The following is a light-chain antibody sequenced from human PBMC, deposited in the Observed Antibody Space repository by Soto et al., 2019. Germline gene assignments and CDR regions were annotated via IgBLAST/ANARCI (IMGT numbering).Light chain of an antibody. CDR3: QHYDHLPIT. V-gene: IGKV1-33*01. CDR1: QDITNY. J-gene: IGKJ5*01. CDR2: DAS. Sequence: DIQMTQSPSSLSASVGGRVTITCQASQDITNYLYWYQQKPGRAPRLLLYDASSLETGVPSRFSGSGSGTDCTLTISSLQPEDVATYYCQHYDHLPITFGQGTRLENK.